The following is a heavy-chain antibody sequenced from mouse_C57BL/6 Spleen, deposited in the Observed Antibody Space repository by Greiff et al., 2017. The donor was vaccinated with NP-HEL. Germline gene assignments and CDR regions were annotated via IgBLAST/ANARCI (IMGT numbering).Heavy chain of an antibody. CDR3: AREEERWYFDV. Sequence: QVQLQQPGAELVKPGASVKLSCKASGYTFTSYWMHWVKQRPGQGLEWIGMIHPNSGSTNYNEKFKSKATLTVDKSSSTAYMQLSSLTSEDSAVYYCAREEERWYFDVWGTGTTVTVSS. CDR1: GYTFTSYW. J-gene: IGHJ1*03. CDR2: IHPNSGST. V-gene: IGHV1-64*01.